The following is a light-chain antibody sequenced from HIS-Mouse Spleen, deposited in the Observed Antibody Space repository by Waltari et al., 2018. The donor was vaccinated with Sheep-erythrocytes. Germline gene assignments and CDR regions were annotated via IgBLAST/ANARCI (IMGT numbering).Light chain of an antibody. V-gene: IGKV2-28*01. CDR2: LGS. CDR1: QSLLHSNGYNY. J-gene: IGKJ1*01. Sequence: LPVTPGEPASISCRSSQSLLHSNGYNYLDWYLQKPGQSPQLLIYLGSNRASGVPDRFSGSGSGTDFTLKISRVEAEDVGVYYCMQALQTPRTFGQGTTV. CDR3: MQALQTPRT.